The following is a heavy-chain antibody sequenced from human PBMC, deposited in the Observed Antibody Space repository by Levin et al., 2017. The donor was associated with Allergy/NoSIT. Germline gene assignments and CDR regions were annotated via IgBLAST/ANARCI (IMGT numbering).Heavy chain of an antibody. CDR2: ISSSSSTI. V-gene: IGHV3-48*02. CDR3: ARLVNVWFGELGFDY. CDR1: GFTFSSYS. D-gene: IGHD3-10*01. J-gene: IGHJ4*02. Sequence: GGSLRLSCAASGFTFSSYSMNWVRQAPGKGLEWVSYISSSSSTIYYADSVKGRFTISRDNAKNSLYLQMNSLRDEDTAVYYCARLVNVWFGELGFDYWGQGTLVTVSS.